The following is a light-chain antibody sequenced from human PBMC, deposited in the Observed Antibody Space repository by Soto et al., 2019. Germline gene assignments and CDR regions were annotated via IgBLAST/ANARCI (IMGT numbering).Light chain of an antibody. CDR1: SSNIGSNT. CDR2: SNN. J-gene: IGLJ2*01. V-gene: IGLV1-44*01. Sequence: QSVLTQPPSASGTPGQRVTISCSGSSSNIGSNTVNWYQQLPGTAPKLLIYSNNLRPSGVPDRFSGSKSGTSASLAISGLQSEDEADYYCAAWDDSLNGPVFGGGTQLTVL. CDR3: AAWDDSLNGPV.